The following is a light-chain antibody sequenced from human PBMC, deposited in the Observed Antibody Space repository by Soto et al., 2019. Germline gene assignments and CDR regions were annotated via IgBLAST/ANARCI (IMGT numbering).Light chain of an antibody. CDR2: GAS. CDR3: QQYGDSPWT. J-gene: IGKJ1*01. Sequence: EIVLTQSPGTLSLSPGERATLSCRASQSVISSYLAWYQQSPGQPPRLLIYGASYRATGIPDRFSGSGSGTDFPLTITRLEPEDFAVYYCQQYGDSPWTFGQGTKVEIK. CDR1: QSVISSY. V-gene: IGKV3-20*01.